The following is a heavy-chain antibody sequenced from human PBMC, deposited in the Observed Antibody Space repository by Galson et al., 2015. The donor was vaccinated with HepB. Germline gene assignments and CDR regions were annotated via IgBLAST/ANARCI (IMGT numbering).Heavy chain of an antibody. CDR2: IKQDGSGQ. V-gene: IGHV3-7*03. J-gene: IGHJ4*02. D-gene: IGHD2-21*01. Sequence: SLRLSCAVSGFSFSNYWMTWVRQAPGKGLEWVANIKQDGSGQYYVGYGKGRFTISRDNAKNSLYLQMNSLRAEDTAVYYCAGDRLHGGASTLDYWGQGALVTVSS. CDR3: AGDRLHGGASTLDY. CDR1: GFSFSNYW.